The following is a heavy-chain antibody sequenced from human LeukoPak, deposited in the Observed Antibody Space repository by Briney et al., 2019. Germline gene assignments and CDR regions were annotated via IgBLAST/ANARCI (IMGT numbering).Heavy chain of an antibody. CDR3: ARAYYYGSGSYYNERWFDP. CDR1: SGSISSGGYS. V-gene: IGHV4-30-2*01. Sequence: SETLSLTCAVSSGSISSGGYSWSWIRQPPGKGLEWIGYIYHSGSTYYNPSLKSRVTISVDRSKNQFSLKLSSVTAADTAVYYCARAYYYGSGSYYNERWFDPWAREPWSPSPQ. CDR2: IYHSGST. D-gene: IGHD3-10*01. J-gene: IGHJ5*02.